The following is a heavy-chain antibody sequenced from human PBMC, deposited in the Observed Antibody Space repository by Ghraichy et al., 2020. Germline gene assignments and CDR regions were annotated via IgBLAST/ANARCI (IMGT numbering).Heavy chain of an antibody. J-gene: IGHJ4*02. V-gene: IGHV3-53*01. CDR1: GFTVSSNY. CDR2: IYSGGST. Sequence: AGSLRLSCAASGFTVSSNYMSWVRQPPGRGLEWVSVIYSGGSTYYADSVKGRFTISRDNSKNTLYLQMNSRRAEDTAVYYCARDLYLDYWGQGTLVTVSS. CDR3: ARDLYLDY.